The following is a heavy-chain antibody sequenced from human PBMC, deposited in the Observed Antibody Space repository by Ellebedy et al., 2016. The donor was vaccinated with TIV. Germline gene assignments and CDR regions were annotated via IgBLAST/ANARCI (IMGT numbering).Heavy chain of an antibody. J-gene: IGHJ6*02. CDR2: IIPILGIA. V-gene: IGHV1-69*04. CDR3: ARVISSSWHGGSYYYGMDV. CDR1: GGTFSSYA. Sequence: SVKVSXXASGGTFSSYAISWVRQAPGQGLEWMGRIIPILGIANYAQKFQGRVTITADKSTSTAYMELSSLRSEDTAVYYCARVISSSWHGGSYYYGMDVWGQGTTVTVSS. D-gene: IGHD6-13*01.